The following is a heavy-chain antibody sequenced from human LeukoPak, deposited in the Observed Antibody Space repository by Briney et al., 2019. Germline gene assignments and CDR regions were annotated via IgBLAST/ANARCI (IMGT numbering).Heavy chain of an antibody. V-gene: IGHV1-2*02. J-gene: IGHJ3*02. CDR2: INPNSGGT. Sequence: ASVKVSCKASGYTFTGYYIYWVRQAPGQGLEWMGWINPNSGGTNYAQKFQGRVTMTRDTSISKAYMELSRLRSDDTAPYFCARGSGYELGSAFAIWGQGTMVTVSS. D-gene: IGHD5-12*01. CDR1: GYTFTGYY. CDR3: ARGSGYELGSAFAI.